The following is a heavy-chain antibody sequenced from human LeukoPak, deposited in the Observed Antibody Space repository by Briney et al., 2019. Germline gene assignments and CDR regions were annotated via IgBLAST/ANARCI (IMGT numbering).Heavy chain of an antibody. CDR1: GFTFSSYA. V-gene: IGHV3-23*01. CDR3: AREDYVWGSYRSSGSD. CDR2: TSASGGST. Sequence: GGSLRLSCAASGFTFSSYAMPWVRQAPGKGLECVSATSASGGSTYYADSVKGRFTISRDNSKNTLYLQMNSLRAEDTAVYYCAREDYVWGSYRSSGSDWGQGTLVTVSS. J-gene: IGHJ4*02. D-gene: IGHD3-16*02.